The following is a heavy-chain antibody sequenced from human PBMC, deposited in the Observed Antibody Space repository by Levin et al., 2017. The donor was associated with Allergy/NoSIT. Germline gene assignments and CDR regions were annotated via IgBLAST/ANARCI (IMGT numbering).Heavy chain of an antibody. CDR2: ISASSDAT. CDR3: AKDDGFKWQIREDLDY. CDR1: GFTFRTYP. V-gene: IGHV3-23*01. Sequence: GESLKISCAASGFTFRTYPMSWVRQAPGKGLEWVSTISASSDATYYADSVKGRFTISRDNSKNTLYLQMSGLRAEDTAVFYCAKDDGFKWQIREDLDYWGQGTLVTVSS. J-gene: IGHJ4*02. D-gene: IGHD1-26*01.